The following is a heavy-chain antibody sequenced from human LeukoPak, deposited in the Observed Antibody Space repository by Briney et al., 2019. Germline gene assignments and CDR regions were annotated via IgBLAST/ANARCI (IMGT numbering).Heavy chain of an antibody. J-gene: IGHJ4*02. D-gene: IGHD3/OR15-3a*01. V-gene: IGHV3-30*18. CDR2: VSNDGGDK. Sequence: PGGSLRLSCAASEFTFSSYAMHWVRQAPGKGLEWVALVSNDGGDKYYADSVKGRFTISRDNSKNTLYLQMNSLRGEDTGVYYCAKAHLLDWLLPFDYWGQGTPVTVSS. CDR1: EFTFSSYA. CDR3: AKAHLLDWLLPFDY.